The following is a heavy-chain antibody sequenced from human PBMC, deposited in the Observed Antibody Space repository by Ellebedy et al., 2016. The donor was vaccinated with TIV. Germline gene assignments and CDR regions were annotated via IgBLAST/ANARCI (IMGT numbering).Heavy chain of an antibody. D-gene: IGHD3-16*01. V-gene: IGHV4-39*01. J-gene: IGHJ4*02. Sequence: MPSETLSLTCTVSGGSFSSSSRYFWGWIRQPPGKGLQWIATISYSGTTYYNPSLESRVTISGATSRNQFTLKVTSVTAADTAVYYGARQKRSDRVTLMSFDTWGRGTLVTVSS. CDR1: GGSFSSSSRYF. CDR2: ISYSGTT. CDR3: ARQKRSDRVTLMSFDT.